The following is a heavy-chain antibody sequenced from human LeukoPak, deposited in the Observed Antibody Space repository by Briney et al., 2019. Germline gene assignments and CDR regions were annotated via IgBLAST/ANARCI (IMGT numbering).Heavy chain of an antibody. CDR1: GYTFTGYY. CDR3: AAAAAGTLDRTFHFDY. V-gene: IGHV1-69*13. Sequence: SVKVSCKASGYTFTGYYMHWVRQAPGQGLEWMGGIIPIFGTANYAQKFQGRVTITADESTSTAYMELSSLRSEDTAVYYCAAAAAGTLDRTFHFDYWGQGTLVTVSS. CDR2: IIPIFGTA. D-gene: IGHD6-13*01. J-gene: IGHJ4*02.